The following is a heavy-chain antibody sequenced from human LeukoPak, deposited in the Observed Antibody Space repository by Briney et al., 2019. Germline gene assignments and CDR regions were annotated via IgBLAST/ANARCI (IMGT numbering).Heavy chain of an antibody. Sequence: GGSLRLSCAASGFTFSSYSMNWVRQAPGKGLEWVSSISSSSSYIYYADSVKGRFTISRDNAKNSLYLQMNSLRAEDTAVYYCASLFGLSRENPIDYWGQGTLVTVSS. J-gene: IGHJ4*02. CDR2: ISSSSSYI. CDR1: GFTFSSYS. CDR3: ASLFGLSRENPIDY. D-gene: IGHD3-10*01. V-gene: IGHV3-21*01.